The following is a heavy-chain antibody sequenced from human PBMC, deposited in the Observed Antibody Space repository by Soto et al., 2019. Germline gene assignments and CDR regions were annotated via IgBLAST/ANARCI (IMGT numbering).Heavy chain of an antibody. CDR3: ASHDIVVVPAVIGGDLHRALRLGDYYGMDV. CDR2: INHSGST. D-gene: IGHD2-2*02. CDR1: GGSFSGYY. V-gene: IGHV4-34*01. J-gene: IGHJ6*02. Sequence: SETLSLTCAVYGGSFSGYYWSWIRQPPGKGLEWIGEINHSGSTNYNPSLKSRVTISVDTSKNQFSLKLSSVTAADTAVYYCASHDIVVVPAVIGGDLHRALRLGDYYGMDVWGQGTTVTVSS.